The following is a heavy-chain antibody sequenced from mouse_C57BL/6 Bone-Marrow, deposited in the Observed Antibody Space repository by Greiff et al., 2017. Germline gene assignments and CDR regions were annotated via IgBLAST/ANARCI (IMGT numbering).Heavy chain of an antibody. J-gene: IGHJ2*01. CDR2: IYPRSGNT. CDR1: GYTFTSYG. CDR3: APWGRDD. D-gene: IGHD1-1*01. V-gene: IGHV1-81*01. Sequence: VQLQESGAELARPGASVKLSCKASGYTFTSYGISWVKQRTGQGLEWIGEIYPRSGNTYYNEKFKGKATLTADKSSSTAYMELRSVASEDSTVYFCAPWGRDDWGQGTTLTVSS.